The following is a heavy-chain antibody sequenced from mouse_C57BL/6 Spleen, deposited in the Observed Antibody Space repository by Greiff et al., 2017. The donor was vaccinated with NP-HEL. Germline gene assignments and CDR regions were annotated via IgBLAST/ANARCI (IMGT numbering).Heavy chain of an antibody. CDR2: IYPGDGDT. CDR3: ARRGDYDGKTFAY. D-gene: IGHD2-4*01. CDR1: GYAFSSYW. Sequence: LVESGAELVKPGASVKISCKASGYAFSSYWMNWVKQRPGKGLEWIGQIYPGDGDTNYNGKFKGKATLTADKSSSTAYMQLSSLTSEDSAVYFCARRGDYDGKTFAYWGQGTLVTVSA. J-gene: IGHJ3*01. V-gene: IGHV1-80*01.